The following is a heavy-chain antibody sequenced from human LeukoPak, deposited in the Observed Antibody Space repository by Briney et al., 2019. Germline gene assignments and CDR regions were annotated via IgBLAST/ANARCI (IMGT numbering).Heavy chain of an antibody. CDR2: IKPDGSEK. CDR3: ARDSGDRTVDY. Sequence: PGGSLRLSCTASGFTSSSYSMNWVRQAPGKGLEWVANIKPDGSEKYYVDSMKGRFTISRDNAKNSLYLQMNSLRAEDTAVYYCARDSGDRTVDYWGQGTLVTVSS. V-gene: IGHV3-7*01. CDR1: GFTSSSYS. J-gene: IGHJ4*02. D-gene: IGHD3-10*01.